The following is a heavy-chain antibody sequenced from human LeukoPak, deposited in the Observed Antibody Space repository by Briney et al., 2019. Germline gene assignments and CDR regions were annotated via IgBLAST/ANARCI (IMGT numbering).Heavy chain of an antibody. J-gene: IGHJ3*02. CDR1: GFGLSSFE. CDR2: VTGDKL. V-gene: IGHV3-48*03. Sequence: GGSLRLSCAASGFGLSSFEVNWVRQTPGKGLEWVSFVTGDKLYFADSVMGRFTVSRDNAKNSLYLQMNSLRAEDTAVYYCARGPHMVRGVQYDAFDIWGQGTMVTVSS. CDR3: ARGPHMVRGVQYDAFDI. D-gene: IGHD3-10*01.